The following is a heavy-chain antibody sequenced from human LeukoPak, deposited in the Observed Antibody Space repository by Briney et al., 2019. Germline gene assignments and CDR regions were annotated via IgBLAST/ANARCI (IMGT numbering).Heavy chain of an antibody. CDR1: GGSFSGYY. J-gene: IGHJ4*02. Sequence: SETLSLTCAVYGGSFSGYYWSWIRQPPGKGLEWIGEINHSGSTNFNPSLKSRVTISVDTSKNQFSLKLSSVTAADTAVYYCARGYSSSFDYWGQGTLVTVSS. V-gene: IGHV4-34*01. CDR2: INHSGST. CDR3: ARGYSSSFDY. D-gene: IGHD6-13*01.